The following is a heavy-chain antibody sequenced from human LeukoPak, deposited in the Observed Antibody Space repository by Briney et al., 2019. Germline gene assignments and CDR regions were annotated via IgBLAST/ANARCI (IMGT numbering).Heavy chain of an antibody. CDR3: AREGGLPNWFDP. Sequence: ASVTVSCKASGYTFTSYYIHWVRQAPGQGLEWMGIINPSGGSTSYAQKFQGRVTMTRDMSTSTVYMELSSLRSEDTAVYYCAREGGLPNWFDPWGQGTLVTVSS. V-gene: IGHV1-46*01. CDR1: GYTFTSYY. CDR2: INPSGGST. J-gene: IGHJ5*02. D-gene: IGHD4-11*01.